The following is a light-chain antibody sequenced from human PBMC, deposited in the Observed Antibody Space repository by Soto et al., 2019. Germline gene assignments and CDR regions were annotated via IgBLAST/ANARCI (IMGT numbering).Light chain of an antibody. V-gene: IGLV2-14*01. CDR3: SSYTSYSTLV. J-gene: IGLJ3*02. Sequence: QSALTQPASVSGSPGQSITISCTGTSSDVGGYNFVSWYQQHPGNAPKLMIYDVSNRPSGVSNRFSGSKSGNTASLTISGLQAEDEADYYCSSYTSYSTLVFGGGTKLTVL. CDR2: DVS. CDR1: SSDVGGYNF.